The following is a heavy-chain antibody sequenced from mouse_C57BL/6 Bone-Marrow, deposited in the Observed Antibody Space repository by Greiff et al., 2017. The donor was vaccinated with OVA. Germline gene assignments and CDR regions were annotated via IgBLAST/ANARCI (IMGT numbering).Heavy chain of an antibody. CDR2: ISDGGSYT. CDR1: GFTFSSYA. CDR3: ARRTPYYFDY. Sequence: EVMLVESGGGLVKPGGSLKLSCAASGFTFSSYAMSWVRQTPEKRLEWVATISDGGSYTYYPDNVKGRFTISRDNAKTNLYLQMSHLKSEDTAMYYCARRTPYYFDYWGQGTTLTVSS. V-gene: IGHV5-4*03. J-gene: IGHJ2*01.